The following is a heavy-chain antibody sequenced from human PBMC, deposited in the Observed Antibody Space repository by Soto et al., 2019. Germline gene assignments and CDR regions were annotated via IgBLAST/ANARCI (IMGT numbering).Heavy chain of an antibody. Sequence: SETLSLTCTVSGGSINDYYWSWIRQPPGKGLEWIGYIYYSGSTNYNPSLKSRVTISVDRSKNHFSLKLSSVTAADTAVYYCARSEATGLDYWGQGTLVTVSS. J-gene: IGHJ4*02. CDR3: ARSEATGLDY. CDR2: IYYSGST. CDR1: GGSINDYY. V-gene: IGHV4-59*12. D-gene: IGHD1-26*01.